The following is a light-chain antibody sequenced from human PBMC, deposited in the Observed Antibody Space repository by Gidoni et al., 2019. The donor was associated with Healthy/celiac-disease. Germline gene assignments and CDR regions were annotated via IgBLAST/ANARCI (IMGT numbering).Light chain of an antibody. V-gene: IGKV4-1*01. CDR2: WAS. Sequence: DIVMTHSRDSLAFSLGERATINCKSSQRVLYTANNRNYLAWYQQKPGQPPKLLIYWASTRASGVPARFSGSGSGTDFTLTISSLQAEDVAVYYCQQYYSPPLTFGGGTKVEIK. J-gene: IGKJ4*01. CDR1: QRVLYTANNRNY. CDR3: QQYYSPPLT.